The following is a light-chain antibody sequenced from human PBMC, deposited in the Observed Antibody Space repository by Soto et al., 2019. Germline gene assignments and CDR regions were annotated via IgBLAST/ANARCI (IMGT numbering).Light chain of an antibody. V-gene: IGLV2-8*01. CDR1: SSDVGGYNY. CDR2: EVN. J-gene: IGLJ1*01. Sequence: QSVLAQPPSASGSPGQSVAISCTGTSSDVGGYNYVSWYQQHPGKAPKLMIYEVNKRPSGVPDRFSGSKSGNTASLTVSGLQAEDEADYYCSSYAGSSNAFGTGTKVTVL. CDR3: SSYAGSSNA.